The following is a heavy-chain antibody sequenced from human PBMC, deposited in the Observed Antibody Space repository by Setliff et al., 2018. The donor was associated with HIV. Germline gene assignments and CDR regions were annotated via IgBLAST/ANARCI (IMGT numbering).Heavy chain of an antibody. CDR2: IYTSGST. CDR3: ARGRSCESDWCWLYYNYYYGMDV. Sequence: SETLSLTCTVSGGSISSGSYYWSWIRQPAGKGLEWIGRIYTSGSTNYNPSLKSRVTISLDTSKKQLSLKVTSVTAADTAIYYCARGRSCESDWCWLYYNYYYGMDVWAQGTAVTVSS. D-gene: IGHD2-8*01. V-gene: IGHV4-61*02. CDR1: GGSISSGSYY. J-gene: IGHJ6*02.